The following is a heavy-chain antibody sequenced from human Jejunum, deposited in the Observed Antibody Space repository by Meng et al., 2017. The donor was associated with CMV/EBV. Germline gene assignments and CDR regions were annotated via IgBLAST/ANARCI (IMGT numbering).Heavy chain of an antibody. CDR2: IKQDGSAT. CDR1: GFTYSNFW. J-gene: IGHJ4*02. V-gene: IGHV3-7*01. D-gene: IGHD2-15*01. Sequence: FAVSGFTYSNFWMSWVRQSPGMGLEWVANIKQDGSATYYADSVKGRFTISRDNAKNSLYLQMDNLRADDTAVYYCVREDIVVFDYWGQGTRVTVSS. CDR3: VREDIVVFDY.